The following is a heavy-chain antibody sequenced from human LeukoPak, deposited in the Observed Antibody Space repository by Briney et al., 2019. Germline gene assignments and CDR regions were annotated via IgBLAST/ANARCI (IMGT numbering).Heavy chain of an antibody. CDR3: AKVGYSYGSGFDY. D-gene: IGHD5-18*01. CDR1: GFTFSSYA. Sequence: GGSLRLSCAASGFTFSSYAMHWVRHAPGKGLEWVSGISWNSGSIGYADSVKGRFTISRDNAKNSLYLQMNSPRAEDTALYYCAKVGYSYGSGFDYWGQGTLVTVSS. J-gene: IGHJ4*02. V-gene: IGHV3-9*01. CDR2: ISWNSGSI.